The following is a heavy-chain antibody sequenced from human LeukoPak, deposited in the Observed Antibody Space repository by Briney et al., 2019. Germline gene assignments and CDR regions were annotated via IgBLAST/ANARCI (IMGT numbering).Heavy chain of an antibody. J-gene: IGHJ6*02. CDR1: GFTFSSYA. Sequence: GGSLRLSCAASGFTFSSYAMHWVRQAPGKGLEWVAVISYDGSNKYYADSVKGRFTISRDNSKNTLYLQMNSLRAEDTAVYYCARDRLPTYYYGMDVWGQGTTVTVSS. CDR2: ISYDGSNK. V-gene: IGHV3-30-3*01. CDR3: ARDRLPTYYYGMDV.